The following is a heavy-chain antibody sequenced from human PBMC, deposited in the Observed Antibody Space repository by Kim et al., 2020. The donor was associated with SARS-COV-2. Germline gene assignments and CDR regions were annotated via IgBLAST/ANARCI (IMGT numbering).Heavy chain of an antibody. CDR2: A. J-gene: IGHJ4*02. D-gene: IGHD6-13*01. V-gene: IGHV1-69*06. CDR3: ALAAAGYFDY. Sequence: ANYAQKFQGRVTITADKSTSTAYMELSSLRSEDTAVYYCALAAAGYFDYWGQGTLVTVSS.